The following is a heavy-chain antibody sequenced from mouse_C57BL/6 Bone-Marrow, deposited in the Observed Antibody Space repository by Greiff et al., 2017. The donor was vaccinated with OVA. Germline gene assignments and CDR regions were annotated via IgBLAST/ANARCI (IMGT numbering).Heavy chain of an antibody. Sequence: EVQLQQSGPELVKPGASVKISCKASGYTFTDYYMNWVKQSHGKSLEWIGDINPNNGGTSYNQKFKGKATLTVDKSSSTAYMELRSLTSEDSAVYYCARQLRPLYFDYWGQGTTLTVSS. J-gene: IGHJ2*01. CDR3: ARQLRPLYFDY. CDR1: GYTFTDYY. CDR2: INPNNGGT. D-gene: IGHD3-2*02. V-gene: IGHV1-26*01.